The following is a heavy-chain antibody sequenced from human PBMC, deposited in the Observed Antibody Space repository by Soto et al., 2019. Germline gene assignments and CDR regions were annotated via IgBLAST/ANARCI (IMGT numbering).Heavy chain of an antibody. Sequence: SVKVSCKASGGTFSSYAISWVRQAPGQGLEWMGGIIPIFGTANYAQKFQGRVTITADESTGTAYMELSSLRSEDTAVYYCARLLYYYDSSAQPRAFDIWGQGTMVTVSS. CDR3: ARLLYYYDSSAQPRAFDI. V-gene: IGHV1-69*13. D-gene: IGHD3-22*01. CDR1: GGTFSSYA. J-gene: IGHJ3*02. CDR2: IIPIFGTA.